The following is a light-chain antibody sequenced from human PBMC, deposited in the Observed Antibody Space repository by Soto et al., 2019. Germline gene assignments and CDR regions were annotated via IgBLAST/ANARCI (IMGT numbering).Light chain of an antibody. J-gene: IGLJ1*01. CDR3: SSYTSTTTPLV. Sequence: QSALTQPASVSGSPGQSITISCTGTSSDVGGYNYVSWYQQYPGKAPKLMIYEVSNRPSGVSDRFSGSKSDNTASLTISGLQAEDEADYYCSSYTSTTTPLVFGTGTKVNVL. CDR2: EVS. V-gene: IGLV2-14*01. CDR1: SSDVGGYNY.